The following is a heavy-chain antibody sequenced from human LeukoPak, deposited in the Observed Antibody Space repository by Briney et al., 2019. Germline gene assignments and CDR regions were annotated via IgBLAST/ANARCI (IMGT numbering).Heavy chain of an antibody. D-gene: IGHD6-19*01. CDR2: IKQDGSEK. V-gene: IGHV3-7*01. Sequence: GGSLRLSCAASGFTFSSYWMSWVRQAPGEGLEWVANIKQDGSEKYYVDSVKGRFTTSRDNSKNTLYLQMGSLRAEDMAVYYCARGPIAVAGTGFDYWGQGTLVTVSS. J-gene: IGHJ4*02. CDR3: ARGPIAVAGTGFDY. CDR1: GFTFSSYW.